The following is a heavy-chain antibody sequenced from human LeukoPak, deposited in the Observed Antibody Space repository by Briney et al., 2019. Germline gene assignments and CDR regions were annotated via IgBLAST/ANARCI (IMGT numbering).Heavy chain of an antibody. CDR1: GGSISSYY. Sequence: SETLSLTCTVSGGSISSYYWSWIRQPPGKGLEWIGYIYYSGSTNYNPSLKSRVTISVDTSKNQFSLKLSSVTAADTAVYYCARGSGAAAGHAEYFQHWGQGTLVTVSS. CDR3: ARGSGAAAGHAEYFQH. J-gene: IGHJ1*01. CDR2: IYYSGST. D-gene: IGHD6-13*01. V-gene: IGHV4-59*01.